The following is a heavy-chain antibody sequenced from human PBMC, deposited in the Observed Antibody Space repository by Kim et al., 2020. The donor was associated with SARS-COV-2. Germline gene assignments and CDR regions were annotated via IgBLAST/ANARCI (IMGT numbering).Heavy chain of an antibody. Sequence: SETLSLTCAVYGGSFSGYYWSWIRQPPGKGLEWIGEINHSGSTNYNPSLKSRVTISVDTSKNQFSLKLSSVTAADTAVYYCEELYCSGGSCLFDYWGQGTLVTVSS. CDR3: EELYCSGGSCLFDY. CDR1: GGSFSGYY. J-gene: IGHJ4*02. D-gene: IGHD2-15*01. CDR2: INHSGST. V-gene: IGHV4-34*01.